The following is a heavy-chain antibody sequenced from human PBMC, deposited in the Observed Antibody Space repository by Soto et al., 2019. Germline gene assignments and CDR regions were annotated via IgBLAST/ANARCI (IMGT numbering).Heavy chain of an antibody. CDR2: ISSSGSTI. CDR1: GFTFSSYE. J-gene: IGHJ6*02. V-gene: IGHV3-48*03. Sequence: PGGSLRLSCAASGFTFSSYEMNWVRQAPGKGLEWVSYISSSGSTIYYADSVKGRFTISRDNAKNSLYLQMNSLRAEDTAVYYCARELPLTAGGYRSSYYYGMDVWGQGTTVTVSS. D-gene: IGHD3-16*02. CDR3: ARELPLTAGGYRSSYYYGMDV.